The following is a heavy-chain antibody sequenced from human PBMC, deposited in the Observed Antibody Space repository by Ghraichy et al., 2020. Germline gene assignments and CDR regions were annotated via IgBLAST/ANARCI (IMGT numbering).Heavy chain of an antibody. V-gene: IGHV4-34*01. CDR3: AREEDYGSGNTDSGFDP. D-gene: IGHD3-10*01. CDR1: GGSFSGYY. J-gene: IGHJ5*02. CDR2: INHSGST. Sequence: SETLSLTCAVYGGSFSGYYWSWIRQPPGKGLEWIGEINHSGSTNYNPSLKSRVTISVDTSKNQFSLKLSSVTAADTAVYYCAREEDYGSGNTDSGFDPWGQGTLVTVSS.